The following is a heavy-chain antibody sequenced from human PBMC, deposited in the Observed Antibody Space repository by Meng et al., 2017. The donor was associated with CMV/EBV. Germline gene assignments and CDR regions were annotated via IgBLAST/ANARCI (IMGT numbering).Heavy chain of an antibody. V-gene: IGHV3-21*05. CDR1: GFTFSSYS. CDR2: ISSSSSYI. Sequence: GESLKISCAASGFTFSSYSMNWVRQAPGKGLEWVSYISSSSSYIYYADSVKGRFTISRDNAKNSLYLQMNSLRAEDTAVYYCGFSSWYKGPSGYWGQGTLVTVSS. D-gene: IGHD6-13*01. CDR3: GFSSWYKGPSGY. J-gene: IGHJ4*02.